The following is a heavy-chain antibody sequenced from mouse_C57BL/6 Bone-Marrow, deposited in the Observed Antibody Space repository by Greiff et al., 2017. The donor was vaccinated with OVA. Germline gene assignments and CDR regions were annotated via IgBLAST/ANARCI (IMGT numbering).Heavy chain of an antibody. Sequence: LEESGPELVRPGASVKISCKAPGYTFTSYWMQWVRQRPGQGLEWIGEIFPGSGSTYYNEKFKGKATLTVDTSSSTAYMQLSSLTSEDSAVYFCARYDYGDYFDYWGQGTTLTVSS. J-gene: IGHJ2*01. D-gene: IGHD2-4*01. CDR3: ARYDYGDYFDY. V-gene: IGHV1-56*01. CDR1: GYTFTSYW. CDR2: IFPGSGST.